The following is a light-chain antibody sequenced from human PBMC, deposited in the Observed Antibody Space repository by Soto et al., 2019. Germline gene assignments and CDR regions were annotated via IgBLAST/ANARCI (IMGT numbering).Light chain of an antibody. J-gene: IGKJ1*01. CDR3: QQYYTNSWS. V-gene: IGKV1-5*03. Sequence: DIQMTQSPSTLAASVGDRVTITCRASQNINDLMAWYQQKPGMAPKLLIYRASVLESGVPSRFSGGGSGTEFILTISSLQSEDVAVYYCQQYYTNSWSFGQGTKVDI. CDR1: QNINDL. CDR2: RAS.